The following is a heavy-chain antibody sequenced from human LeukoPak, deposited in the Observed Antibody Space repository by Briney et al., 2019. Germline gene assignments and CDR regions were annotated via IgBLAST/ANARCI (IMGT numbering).Heavy chain of an antibody. CDR3: ARDPWEYCSGGSCYSGGYDY. V-gene: IGHV3-66*01. D-gene: IGHD2-15*01. Sequence: GGSLRLSCAASGFTVSSNYMSWVRQAPGKGLEWVSVIYSGGSTYYADSVKSRFTISRDNSKNTLYLQMGSLRVEDMAVYYCARDPWEYCSGGSCYSGGYDYWGQGTLVTVSS. CDR1: GFTVSSNY. J-gene: IGHJ4*02. CDR2: IYSGGST.